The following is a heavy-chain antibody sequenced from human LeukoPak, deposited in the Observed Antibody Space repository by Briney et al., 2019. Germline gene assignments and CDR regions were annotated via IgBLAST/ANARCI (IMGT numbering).Heavy chain of an antibody. CDR2: IYSGGST. J-gene: IGHJ4*02. D-gene: IGHD2-15*01. V-gene: IGHV3-53*01. CDR3: ARDASYCSGGSCYYDY. CDR1: GFTVSSNY. Sequence: GGSLGLSCAASGFTVSSNYMSWVRQAPGKGLEWVSVIYSGGSTYYADSVKGRFTISRDNSKNTLYLQMNSLRAEDTAVYYCARDASYCSGGSCYYDYWGQGTLVTVSS.